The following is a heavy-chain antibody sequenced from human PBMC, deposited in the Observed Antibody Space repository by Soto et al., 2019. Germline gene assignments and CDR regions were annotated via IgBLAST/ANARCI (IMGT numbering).Heavy chain of an antibody. CDR1: GFTFSDYA. V-gene: IGHV3-23*01. CDR3: AKIKTWTYLDY. CDR2: ISGSGDTT. D-gene: IGHD5-12*01. J-gene: IGHJ4*02. Sequence: PGGSLRLSCAASGFTFSDYAMSWVRQAPGKGLEWVSSISGSGDTTYYADSVKGRFTISRDNSKNTLYLQMNSLRADDTAIYYCAKIKTWTYLDYWGQGTMVTVSS.